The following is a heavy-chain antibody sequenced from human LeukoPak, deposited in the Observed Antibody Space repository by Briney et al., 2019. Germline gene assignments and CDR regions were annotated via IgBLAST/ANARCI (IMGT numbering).Heavy chain of an antibody. Sequence: GGSLRLSCAASGFTFSSYAMHWVRPAPGKRLEWVAVTSYDGSIKKYADSVKGRFTISRDNAKNTLFLQMNSLRPEDTALYYCARESTIFGVVIQRYDAFDIWGQGTMVTVSS. V-gene: IGHV3-30-3*01. CDR3: ARESTIFGVVIQRYDAFDI. CDR1: GFTFSSYA. CDR2: TSYDGSIK. D-gene: IGHD3-3*01. J-gene: IGHJ3*02.